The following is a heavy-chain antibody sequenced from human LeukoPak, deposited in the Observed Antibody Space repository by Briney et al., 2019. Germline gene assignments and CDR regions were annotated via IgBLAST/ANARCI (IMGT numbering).Heavy chain of an antibody. J-gene: IGHJ4*02. CDR3: ARDPRRYGSGTYYFDY. Sequence: VASVKVSCKASGYTFTSYNMNWVRQAPGQGLEWMGWISAYNGNTNYAQNVQGRVTMTTDTSTSTAYMELRSLRSDDTAVYYCARDPRRYGSGTYYFDYCGQGTLVTVSS. V-gene: IGHV1-18*04. D-gene: IGHD3-10*01. CDR1: GYTFTSYN. CDR2: ISAYNGNT.